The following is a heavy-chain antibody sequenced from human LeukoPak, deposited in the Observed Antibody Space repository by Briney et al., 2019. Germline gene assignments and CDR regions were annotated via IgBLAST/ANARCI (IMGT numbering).Heavy chain of an antibody. Sequence: SVKVSCKASGGIFSNYAISWVRQAPGQGLEWMGGIIPTFGTASYAQKFQGRVTITADESTSTAYMELSSLRSDDTAVYYCARDALNGGDTLKLFDYWGQGTLVTVS. D-gene: IGHD2-21*01. CDR3: ARDALNGGDTLKLFDY. CDR2: IIPTFGTA. CDR1: GGIFSNYA. V-gene: IGHV1-69*13. J-gene: IGHJ4*01.